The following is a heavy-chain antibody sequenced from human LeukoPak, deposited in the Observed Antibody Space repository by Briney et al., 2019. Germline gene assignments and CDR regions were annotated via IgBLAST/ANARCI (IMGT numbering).Heavy chain of an antibody. Sequence: ASVKVSCKASGGTFSSYAISWVRQAPGQGLEWMGWISAYNGNTNYAQKLRGRVTMTTDTSTSTAYMELRSLRSDDTAVYYCARGDRYSSSPYYFDYWGQGTLVTVSS. D-gene: IGHD6-13*01. CDR2: ISAYNGNT. J-gene: IGHJ4*02. CDR3: ARGDRYSSSPYYFDY. V-gene: IGHV1-18*01. CDR1: GGTFSSYA.